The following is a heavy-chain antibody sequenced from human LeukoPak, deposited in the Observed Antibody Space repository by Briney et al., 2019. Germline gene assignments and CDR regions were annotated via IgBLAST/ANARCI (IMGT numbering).Heavy chain of an antibody. CDR2: ISNSGITI. Sequence: GGSLRLSCAASGFTVSSNYMSWVRQAPGRGLEWVSFISNSGITIYYADSVKGRFTISRDNAKNSLYLQMNSLRAEDTAVYYCAGRGGPPRYFDYWGQGTLVTVSS. V-gene: IGHV3-11*04. J-gene: IGHJ4*02. CDR3: AGRGGPPRYFDY. CDR1: GFTVSSNY.